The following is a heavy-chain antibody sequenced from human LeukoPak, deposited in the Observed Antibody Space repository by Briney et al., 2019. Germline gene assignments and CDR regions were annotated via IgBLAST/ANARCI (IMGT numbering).Heavy chain of an antibody. CDR3: ARGEHGTTWYVDY. D-gene: IGHD6-13*01. V-gene: IGHV1-18*01. CDR2: ISTYNGNT. J-gene: IGHJ4*02. Sequence: GASVKVSCKASGYTFTGYDINWVRQAPGQGLEWMGWISTYNGNTNYAQKLQGRVTMTTDTSTNTAYMELRSLRSDDTAVYYCARGEHGTTWYVDYWGQGTLVTVSS. CDR1: GYTFTGYD.